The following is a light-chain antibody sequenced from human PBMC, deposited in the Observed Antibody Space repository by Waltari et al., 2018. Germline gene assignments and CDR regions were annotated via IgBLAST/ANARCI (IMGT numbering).Light chain of an antibody. CDR2: KDT. V-gene: IGLV3-25*03. CDR3: QSADSSGTYVV. Sequence: SYELTQPPSVSVSPGHTARIPCSGAALPKHYAYWYQQKPGQAHVLLIYKDTERPSGIPERFSGSSSGTTVTLTISGVQAEDEADYYCQSADSSGTYVVCGGGTMLTVL. CDR1: ALPKHY. J-gene: IGLJ2*01.